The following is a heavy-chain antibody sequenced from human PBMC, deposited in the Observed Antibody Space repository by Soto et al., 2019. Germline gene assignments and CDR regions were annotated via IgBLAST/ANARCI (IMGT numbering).Heavy chain of an antibody. D-gene: IGHD3-16*02. J-gene: IGHJ3*02. V-gene: IGHV3-9*01. Sequence: GGSLRLSCAASGFTFDDYAMHWVRQAPGKGLEWVSGISWNSGSIGYADSVKGRFTISRDNAKNSLYLQMNSLRAEDTALYYCAKVDNHIWGSYRPHDAFDIWGQGTMVPVSS. CDR3: AKVDNHIWGSYRPHDAFDI. CDR1: GFTFDDYA. CDR2: ISWNSGSI.